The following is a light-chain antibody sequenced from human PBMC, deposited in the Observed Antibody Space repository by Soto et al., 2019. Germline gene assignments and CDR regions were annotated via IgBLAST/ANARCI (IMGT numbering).Light chain of an antibody. V-gene: IGLV1-40*01. Sequence: QPVLTQPPSVSGAPGQRVTISCTGRSSNIGAGYDVHWYQQLPGTAPKLLIYGNSNRPSGVPDRFSGSKSGTSASLAITGLQAEDEADYYCQSYDSSRSGSEVFGTGTKLTVL. J-gene: IGLJ1*01. CDR1: SSNIGAGYD. CDR2: GNS. CDR3: QSYDSSRSGSEV.